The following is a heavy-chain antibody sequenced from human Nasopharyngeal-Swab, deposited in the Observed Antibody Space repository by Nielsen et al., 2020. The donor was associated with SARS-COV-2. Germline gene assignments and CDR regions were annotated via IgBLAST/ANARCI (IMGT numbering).Heavy chain of an antibody. J-gene: IGHJ4*02. D-gene: IGHD5-18*01. V-gene: IGHV4-59*01. CDR2: VFHSGTT. CDR1: GGSISSYY. Sequence: SETLSLTCSVSGGSISSYYWSWIRQRPGKGLEWLGYVFHSGTTNYNPSLKSRVSISVDTSRNHFSLKLRSMTAADTAVYFCARSGYSYGLPVGYFGHWGQGILVTVSS. CDR3: ARSGYSYGLPVGYFGH.